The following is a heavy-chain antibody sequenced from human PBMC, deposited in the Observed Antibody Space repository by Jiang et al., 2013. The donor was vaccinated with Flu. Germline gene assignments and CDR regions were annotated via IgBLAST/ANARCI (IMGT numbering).Heavy chain of an antibody. D-gene: IGHD4-23*01. Sequence: VQLVESGGGLAQPGGSLRLSCEASGSTFSSYWMHWVRQVPGKGLVWVSRINSDGSTTTYADFVKGRFTISRDNAKNTVNLQMNSLRAEDTAVYYCASIGGWGQGTLVTVSS. CDR2: INSDGSTT. CDR3: ASIGG. V-gene: IGHV3-74*03. J-gene: IGHJ4*02. CDR1: GSTFSSYW.